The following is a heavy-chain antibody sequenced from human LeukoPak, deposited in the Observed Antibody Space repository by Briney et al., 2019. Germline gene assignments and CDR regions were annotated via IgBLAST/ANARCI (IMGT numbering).Heavy chain of an antibody. J-gene: IGHJ4*02. V-gene: IGHV3-23*01. Sequence: PGGSLRLSCAASGFTFSNNGMSWVRQSPGRGLEWVSGISGGGDTTYYAESVKGRFTISRDNSKNTLFLQVNSLTAEDTAVYYCAKTNGYYDYWGQGTLVAVSS. CDR1: GFTFSNNG. CDR3: AKTNGYYDY. D-gene: IGHD3-22*01. CDR2: ISGGGDTT.